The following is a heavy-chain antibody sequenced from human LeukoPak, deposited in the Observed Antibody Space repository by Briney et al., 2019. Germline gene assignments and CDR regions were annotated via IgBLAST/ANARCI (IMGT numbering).Heavy chain of an antibody. J-gene: IGHJ4*02. V-gene: IGHV3-30*02. CDR2: MRYDGSNK. CDR3: AKDHGGDFWSGPHYFDY. Sequence: GGSLRLSCAASGFTFSSSSMHWVRQAPGKGLEWVAFMRYDGSNKYYADSVKGRFTISRDNSKNTLYLQMNSLRAEDTAVYYCAKDHGGDFWSGPHYFDYWGQGTLVTVSS. CDR1: GFTFSSSS. D-gene: IGHD3-3*01.